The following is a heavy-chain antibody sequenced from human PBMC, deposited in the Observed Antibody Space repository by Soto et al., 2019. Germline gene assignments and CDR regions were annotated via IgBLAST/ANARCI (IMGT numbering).Heavy chain of an antibody. J-gene: IGHJ5*02. D-gene: IGHD2-15*01. Sequence: QVQLQQWGAGLLKPSETLSLTCAVYGGSFSGYYWSWIRQPPGKGLEWIGEINHSGSTNYNPSLKSRVTISVDTSKKQFSLKLSSVTAADTAVYYCARGPELGDIVVVVAATPGWFDPWGQGTLVTVSS. V-gene: IGHV4-34*01. CDR1: GGSFSGYY. CDR3: ARGPELGDIVVVVAATPGWFDP. CDR2: INHSGST.